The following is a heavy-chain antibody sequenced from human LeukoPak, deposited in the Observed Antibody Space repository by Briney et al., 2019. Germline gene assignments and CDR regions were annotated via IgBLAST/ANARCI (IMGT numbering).Heavy chain of an antibody. V-gene: IGHV1-8*03. CDR2: MNPNSGNT. Sequence: ASVKVSCKASGYTFTSYDINWVRQATGQGLEWMGWMNPNSGNTGYAQKFQGRVTITRNTSISTAYMELSSLRSEDTAVYCCARGTIWSGYYPPYYYYYMDVWGKGTTVTVSS. CDR1: GYTFTSYD. D-gene: IGHD3-3*01. J-gene: IGHJ6*03. CDR3: ARGTIWSGYYPPYYYYYMDV.